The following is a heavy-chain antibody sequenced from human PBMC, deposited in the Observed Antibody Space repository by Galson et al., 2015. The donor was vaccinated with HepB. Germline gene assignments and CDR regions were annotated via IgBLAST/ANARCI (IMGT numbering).Heavy chain of an antibody. V-gene: IGHV3-30*03. CDR3: ARDKPDYSGTMSP. D-gene: IGHD4-11*01. CDR2: ISIDANNK. J-gene: IGHJ5*02. Sequence: SLRLSCATSGFIFSTSVMHWVRQAPGKGLEWVAIISIDANNKYHADSVKGRFTISSDNSESTLYLQMNSLRVDDTAVYYCARDKPDYSGTMSPWGQGALVTVS. CDR1: GFIFSTSV.